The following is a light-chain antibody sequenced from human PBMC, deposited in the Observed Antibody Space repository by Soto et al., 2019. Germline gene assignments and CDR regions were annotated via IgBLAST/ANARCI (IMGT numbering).Light chain of an antibody. J-gene: IGKJ5*01. CDR3: QQRSNWPIT. CDR1: QRVSSY. V-gene: IGKV3-11*01. CDR2: DAS. Sequence: EIVLTQSPATLSLSPGERATLSCRASQRVSSYLAWYQQKPGQAPRLLIYDASNSATGIPARFSGSGSGTDFTLTISRLEPEDFAVYYCQQRSNWPITFGQGTRLEI.